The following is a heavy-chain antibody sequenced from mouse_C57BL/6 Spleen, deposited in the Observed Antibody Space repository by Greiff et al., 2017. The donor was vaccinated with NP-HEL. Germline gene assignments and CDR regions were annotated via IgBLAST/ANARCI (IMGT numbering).Heavy chain of an antibody. CDR2: IDPSDSYT. Sequence: QQSCKASGYTFTSYWMHWVKQRPGQGLEWIGEIDPSDSYTNYNQKFKGKSTLTVDKSSSTAYMQLSSLTSEDSAVYYCARRDYGSSYWYFDVWGTGTTVTVSS. CDR3: ARRDYGSSYWYFDV. D-gene: IGHD1-1*01. CDR1: GYTFTSYW. V-gene: IGHV1-69*01. J-gene: IGHJ1*03.